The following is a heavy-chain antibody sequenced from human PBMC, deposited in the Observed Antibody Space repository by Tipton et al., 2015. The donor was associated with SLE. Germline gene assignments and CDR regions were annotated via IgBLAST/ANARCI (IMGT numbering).Heavy chain of an antibody. J-gene: IGHJ1*01. D-gene: IGHD6-13*01. CDR1: GGSFSDYY. CDR2: INHSGNT. V-gene: IGHV4-34*01. Sequence: TLSLTCAVYGGSFSDYYWSWIRQPPGKGLEWIGEINHSGNTNYNPSLKSRVTISVDTSKNQFSLKLSSVTAADTAVYYCARGRPSFSIGRQQLVAYFQHWGQGTLVTVSS. CDR3: ARGRPSFSIGRQQLVAYFQH.